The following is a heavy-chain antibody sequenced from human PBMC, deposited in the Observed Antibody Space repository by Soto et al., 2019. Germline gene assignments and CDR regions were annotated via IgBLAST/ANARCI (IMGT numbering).Heavy chain of an antibody. J-gene: IGHJ3*02. D-gene: IGHD1-26*01. CDR2: ISYDGSNK. V-gene: IGHV3-30*18. Sequence: GGSLRLSCAASGFTFSSYGMHWVRQAPGKGLEWVAVISYDGSNKYYADSVKGRFTISRDNSKNTLYLQMNSLRAEDTAVYYCAKVGLGWELIPPSIAFDIWGQGTMVTVSS. CDR3: AKVGLGWELIPPSIAFDI. CDR1: GFTFSSYG.